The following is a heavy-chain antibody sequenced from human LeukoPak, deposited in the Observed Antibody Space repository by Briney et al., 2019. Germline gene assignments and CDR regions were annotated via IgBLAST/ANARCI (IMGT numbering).Heavy chain of an antibody. V-gene: IGHV3-23*01. CDR1: GFTFSSYA. Sequence: GGSLRLSCAASGFTFSSYAMSWVRQAPGKGLEWVSAISGSGGSTYYADSVKGRSTISRDNSKNTLYLQMNSLRAEDTAVYYCAKEGALVVVAATHFDYWGQGTLVTVSS. CDR2: ISGSGGST. CDR3: AKEGALVVVAATHFDY. J-gene: IGHJ4*02. D-gene: IGHD2-15*01.